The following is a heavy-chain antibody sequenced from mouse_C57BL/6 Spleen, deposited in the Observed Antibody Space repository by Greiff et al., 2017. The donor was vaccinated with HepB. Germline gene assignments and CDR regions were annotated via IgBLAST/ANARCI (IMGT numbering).Heavy chain of an antibody. Sequence: QVQLKESGAELVKPGASVKISCKASGYAFSSYWMNWVKQRPGKGLEWIGQIYPGDGDTNYNGKFKGKATLTADKSSSTAYMQLSSLTSEDSAVYFCARGPLDYPYYFDYWGQGTTLTVSS. J-gene: IGHJ2*01. CDR1: GYAFSSYW. CDR3: ARGPLDYPYYFDY. V-gene: IGHV1-80*01. D-gene: IGHD1-1*02. CDR2: IYPGDGDT.